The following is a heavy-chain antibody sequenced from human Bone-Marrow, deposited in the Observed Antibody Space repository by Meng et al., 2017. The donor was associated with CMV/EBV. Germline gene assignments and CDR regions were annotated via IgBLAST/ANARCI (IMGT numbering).Heavy chain of an antibody. V-gene: IGHV1-46*01. D-gene: IGHD3-22*01. CDR1: GYTCTSYY. CDR3: ASDSGYPWGFDY. CDR2: INPSGGST. Sequence: ASVKVSCKASGYTCTSYYMHWARQAPGQGLEWMGIINPSGGSTSYAQEFQGRVTMTWDPSTCTVYMELSSLRSEDTAVYCCASDSGYPWGFDYWGQGTLVTVSS. J-gene: IGHJ4*02.